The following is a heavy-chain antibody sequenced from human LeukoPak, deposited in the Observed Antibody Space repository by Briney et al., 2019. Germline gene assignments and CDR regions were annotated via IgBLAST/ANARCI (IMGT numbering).Heavy chain of an antibody. V-gene: IGHV1-2*02. CDR2: INPNSGDT. D-gene: IGHD4-11*01. J-gene: IGHJ5*02. CDR3: ARVRRNSRPSRNWLGP. Sequence: ASVKVSCKASGYAFTGYYLHWVRQAPGQGLEWMGRINPNSGDTDYVQKFQGRVTMTRDTSIRTAYMEVNRLKSDDTAVYYCARVRRNSRPSRNWLGPWGQGTLVIVSS. CDR1: GYAFTGYY.